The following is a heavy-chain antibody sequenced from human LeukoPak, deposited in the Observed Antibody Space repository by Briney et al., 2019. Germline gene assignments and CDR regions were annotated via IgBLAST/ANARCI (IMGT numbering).Heavy chain of an antibody. Sequence: ASVKVSCKASGGTFSSYAISWVRQAPGQGLEWMGGIIPIFGTANYAQKFQGRVTITTDESTSTAYMELRSLTSDDTAVYYCARDRGYCSSTTCGYWGQGTLVTVSS. D-gene: IGHD2-2*01. CDR2: IIPIFGTA. V-gene: IGHV1-69*05. CDR3: ARDRGYCSSTTCGY. J-gene: IGHJ4*02. CDR1: GGTFSSYA.